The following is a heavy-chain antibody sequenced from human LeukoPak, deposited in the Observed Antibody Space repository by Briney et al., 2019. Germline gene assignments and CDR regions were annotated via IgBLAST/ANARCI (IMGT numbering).Heavy chain of an antibody. V-gene: IGHV3-48*03. CDR3: ARDGTTNRYNWFDS. D-gene: IGHD2-8*01. CDR1: GFSLSSFQ. Sequence: PGGSLRLSCAASGFSLSSFQMYWVRQAPGKGLEWISYISDSGTTEYYADSVKGRFTISRDNAKNSLYLQMNSLTGEDTALYYCARDGTTNRYNWFDSWGQGTLVTVSS. J-gene: IGHJ5*01. CDR2: ISDSGTTE.